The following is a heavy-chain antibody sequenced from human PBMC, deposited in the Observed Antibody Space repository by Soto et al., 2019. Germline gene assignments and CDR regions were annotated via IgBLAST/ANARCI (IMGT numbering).Heavy chain of an antibody. J-gene: IGHJ6*02. CDR1: GYTFTSYY. CDR2: INPSGGST. CDR3: ATPGYYYYYGMDV. V-gene: IGHV1-46*03. Sequence: QVQLVQSGAEVKKPGASVKVSCKASGYTFTSYYMHWVRQAPGQGLEWMGIINPSGGSTSYAQKFQVRVTMTRDTSTSTVYMELSSLRSEDTAVYYCATPGYYYYYGMDVWGQGTTVTVSS.